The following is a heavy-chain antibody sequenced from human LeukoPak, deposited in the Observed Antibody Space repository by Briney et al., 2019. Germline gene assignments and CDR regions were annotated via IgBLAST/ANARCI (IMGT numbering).Heavy chain of an antibody. Sequence: TGGSLRLSCAASGFTFSSYWMNWVRQAPGKGLVWVSRTASDGNSTTYADSVKGRFSISRDNAKNTLYLQMNSLRVEDTAVYYCARGRPHGNDYWGQGTLVTVSS. J-gene: IGHJ4*02. CDR3: ARGRPHGNDY. D-gene: IGHD4-23*01. V-gene: IGHV3-74*01. CDR2: TASDGNST. CDR1: GFTFSSYW.